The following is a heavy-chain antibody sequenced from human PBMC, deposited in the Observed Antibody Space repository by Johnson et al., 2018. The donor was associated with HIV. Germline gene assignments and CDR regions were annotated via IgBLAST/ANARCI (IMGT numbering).Heavy chain of an antibody. J-gene: IGHJ3*02. CDR1: GFTFSSYG. CDR2: ISYDGSNK. Sequence: QVQLVESGGGVVQPGRSLRLSCAASGFTFSSYGMHWVRQAPGKGLEWVAVISYDGSNKYYPDSVKGRFTISRDNSKNTLYLQMNTLGAEDTAVYYCARDLRVGAIDGFDIWGQGTKVTVAS. CDR3: ARDLRVGAIDGFDI. V-gene: IGHV3-30*03. D-gene: IGHD1-26*01.